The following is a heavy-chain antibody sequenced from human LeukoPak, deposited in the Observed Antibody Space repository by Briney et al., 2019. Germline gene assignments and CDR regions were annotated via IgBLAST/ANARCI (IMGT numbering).Heavy chain of an antibody. CDR1: GFTFSSYW. Sequence: GGSLRLSCAASGFTFSSYWMSWVRQAPGKGLEWVANIKQDGSEKYYVDSVKGRFTISRDNAKNSLYLQMNSLRAEHTAVYYCAREGKFSGYDWTYYFDYWGQGTLVTVSS. V-gene: IGHV3-7*01. CDR3: AREGKFSGYDWTYYFDY. CDR2: IKQDGSEK. J-gene: IGHJ4*02. D-gene: IGHD5-12*01.